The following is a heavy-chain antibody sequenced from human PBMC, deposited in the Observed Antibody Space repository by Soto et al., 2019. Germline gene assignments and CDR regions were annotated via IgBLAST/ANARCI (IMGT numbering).Heavy chain of an antibody. Sequence: PGGSLRLSCEASGFTFRSYAMSWVRQAPGKGLEWVSATTGSGGSTYYAGSVRGRFTISRDNSKSTVYLQMNSLRAEDTAIYYCASGFSGDYNYYWGQGTLVTVSS. CDR1: GFTFRSYA. CDR3: ASGFSGDYNYY. J-gene: IGHJ4*02. CDR2: TTGSGGST. D-gene: IGHD4-17*01. V-gene: IGHV3-23*01.